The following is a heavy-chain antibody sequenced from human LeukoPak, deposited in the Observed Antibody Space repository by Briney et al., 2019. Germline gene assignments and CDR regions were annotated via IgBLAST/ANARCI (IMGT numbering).Heavy chain of an antibody. D-gene: IGHD4-17*01. J-gene: IGHJ4*02. CDR1: GYTFTSYG. CDR3: ARDQRDDYGDHAFDY. Sequence: ASVKVSCKASGYTFTSYGISWVRQAPGQGLEWMGWISAYSRYTNYAQKFQGRVTMTTDTSTSTAYMELRSLRSDDTAVYYCARDQRDDYGDHAFDYWGQGTLVTVSS. V-gene: IGHV1-18*01. CDR2: ISAYSRYT.